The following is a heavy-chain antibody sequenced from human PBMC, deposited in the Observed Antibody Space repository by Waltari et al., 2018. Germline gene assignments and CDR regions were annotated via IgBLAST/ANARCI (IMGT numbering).Heavy chain of an antibody. CDR2: SSSYNGNT. Sequence: QVQLVQSGAEVKKPGASVKVSCKASGYTFTSYGISWVRQAPGQGLEWMGWSSSYNGNTIYARQLQGRVTMTTDTSTSTAYMELRSLTSDDTAVYYCASAGAAYGDYFAYSDYWGQGTLVTVSS. V-gene: IGHV1-18*01. CDR3: ASAGAAYGDYFAYSDY. CDR1: GYTFTSYG. J-gene: IGHJ4*02. D-gene: IGHD4-17*01.